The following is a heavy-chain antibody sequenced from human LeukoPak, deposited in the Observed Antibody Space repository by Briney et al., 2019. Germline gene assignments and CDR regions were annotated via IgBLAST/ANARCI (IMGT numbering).Heavy chain of an antibody. V-gene: IGHV1-2*02. Sequence: ASVTVSCKASGYTFTGYYMHWVRQAPGQGLEWMGWINPNSGGTNYAQKFQGRVTMTRDTSISTAYMELSRLRSDDTAVYYCARDLNSGNLQDAFDIWGQGTMVTVSS. CDR3: ARDLNSGNLQDAFDI. D-gene: IGHD1-26*01. J-gene: IGHJ3*02. CDR1: GYTFTGYY. CDR2: INPNSGGT.